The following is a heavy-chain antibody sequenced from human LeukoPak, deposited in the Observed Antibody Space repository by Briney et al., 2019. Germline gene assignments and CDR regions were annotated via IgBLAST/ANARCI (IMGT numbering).Heavy chain of an antibody. CDR3: AKDRSTNWSLDY. CDR1: GFTFNKDG. J-gene: IGHJ4*02. Sequence: GGSLRLSCAASGFTFNKDGMNWVRQAPGKGLEWVTFIGYDGNTKYYADSVRGRFTISRDNLKNTLYLQMNSLRPEDAAVYYCAKDRSTNWSLDYWGQGTLVIVSS. CDR2: IGYDGNTK. V-gene: IGHV3-30*02. D-gene: IGHD6-13*01.